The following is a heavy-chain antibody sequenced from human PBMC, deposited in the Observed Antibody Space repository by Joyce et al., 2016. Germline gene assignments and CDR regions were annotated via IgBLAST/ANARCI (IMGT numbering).Heavy chain of an antibody. D-gene: IGHD5-18*01. J-gene: IGHJ4*02. V-gene: IGHV4-34*01. CDR2: INHSGST. CDR3: ARGETATGFDY. CDR1: GGSFSVYY. Sequence: QVQLQQWGAGLLKPSETLSLTCAGYGGSFSVYYWSWIRQPPGKGLEWLGEINHSGSTNYNPSLKSRVTISVGTSKNQFSLKVNSVTAADTALYYCARGETATGFDYWGQGTLVTVSS.